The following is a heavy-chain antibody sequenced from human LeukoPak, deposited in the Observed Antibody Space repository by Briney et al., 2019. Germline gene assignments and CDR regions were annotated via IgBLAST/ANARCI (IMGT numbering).Heavy chain of an antibody. Sequence: PSETLSLTCAVSGGSISSYFWTWLRQPAGKGLEWIGRISTSGSTNYNPSLKSRVSMSLDTSKNQLSLKLSSVTAADTAVYYCAREMGDIVVVPAAIAGDYWGQGTLVTVSS. J-gene: IGHJ4*02. CDR3: AREMGDIVVVPAAIAGDY. V-gene: IGHV4-4*07. D-gene: IGHD2-2*01. CDR2: ISTSGST. CDR1: GGSISSYF.